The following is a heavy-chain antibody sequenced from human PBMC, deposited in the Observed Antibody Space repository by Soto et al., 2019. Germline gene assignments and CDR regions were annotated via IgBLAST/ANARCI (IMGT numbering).Heavy chain of an antibody. V-gene: IGHV1-18*01. Sequence: QVQLVQSGAEVRKPGASVKVSCKASGYTFSNYGLSWVRQAPGQVLEWMGWISDYNGNTPYAQKFLGRLIMTTDTTTRTPYVELRGLTSVDTAEYFCAMKGYYSGSGTYAPPRYSGMDVWGQLTTVTVSS. CDR1: GYTFSNYG. CDR2: ISDYNGNT. J-gene: IGHJ6*02. CDR3: AMKGYYSGSGTYAPPRYSGMDV. D-gene: IGHD3-10*01.